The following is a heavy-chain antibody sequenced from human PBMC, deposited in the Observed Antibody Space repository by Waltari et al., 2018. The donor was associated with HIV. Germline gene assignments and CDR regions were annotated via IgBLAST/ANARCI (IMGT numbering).Heavy chain of an antibody. Sequence: QVQLQESGPGLVKPSETLSLTCTVSCGAISSYYWIWTRQPPGKGLEWIGYLYYSGGTNYNPSLKSRVTISVDTSKSQFSLKLRSVTAADTAVYYCARVDNSGYYYFDYWGQGTLVTVSS. CDR2: LYYSGGT. CDR3: ARVDNSGYYYFDY. D-gene: IGHD3-22*01. V-gene: IGHV4-59*01. CDR1: CGAISSYY. J-gene: IGHJ4*02.